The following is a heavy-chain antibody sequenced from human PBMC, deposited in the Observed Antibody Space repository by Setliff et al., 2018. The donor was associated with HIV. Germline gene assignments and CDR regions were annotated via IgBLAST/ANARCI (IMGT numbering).Heavy chain of an antibody. CDR2: VSPDGSRN. Sequence: GGSLRLSCVVSGFTFSSHEMNWVRQAPGKGLEWVASVSPDGSRNYCVGSLKGRCTASRDNAKSSLYLQMNSLRAEDTAVYYCARVLLRTNAVYGVVSNRFDPWGQGTLVTVSS. D-gene: IGHD2-8*01. J-gene: IGHJ5*02. CDR1: GFTFSSHE. CDR3: ARVLLRTNAVYGVVSNRFDP. V-gene: IGHV3-7*03.